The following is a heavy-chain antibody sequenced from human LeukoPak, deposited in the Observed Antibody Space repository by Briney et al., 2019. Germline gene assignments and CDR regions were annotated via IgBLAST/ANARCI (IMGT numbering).Heavy chain of an antibody. Sequence: PGRSLRLSCAASGITVSSNYMSWVRQAPGKGLEWVSVIYSGGSTYYADSVKGRFTISRDNSKNTLYLQMNSLRAEDTAVYYCARGSRDGYGMFDPWGQGTLVTVSS. CDR2: IYSGGST. CDR3: ARGSRDGYGMFDP. J-gene: IGHJ5*02. V-gene: IGHV3-66*01. D-gene: IGHD5-24*01. CDR1: GITVSSNY.